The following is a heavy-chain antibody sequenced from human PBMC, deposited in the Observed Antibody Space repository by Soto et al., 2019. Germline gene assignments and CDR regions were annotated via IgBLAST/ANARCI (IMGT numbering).Heavy chain of an antibody. Sequence: EVQLVESGGGLVKPGGSLRLSCAASGLTFSSYSMNWVRQAPGKGLEWVSSISSSSSYIYYADSVKGRFTISRDNAKNSLYLQMNSLRAEDTAVYYCARVRGSGSYYNTYYFDYWGQGTLVTVSS. CDR1: GLTFSSYS. V-gene: IGHV3-21*01. D-gene: IGHD3-10*01. CDR3: ARVRGSGSYYNTYYFDY. J-gene: IGHJ4*02. CDR2: ISSSSSYI.